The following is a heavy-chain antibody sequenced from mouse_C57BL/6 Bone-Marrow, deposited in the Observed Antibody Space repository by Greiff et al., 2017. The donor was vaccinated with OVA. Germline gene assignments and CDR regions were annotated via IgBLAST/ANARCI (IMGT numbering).Heavy chain of an antibody. CDR3: TASYYSNYAYAMDY. CDR1: GFNIKDDY. J-gene: IGHJ4*01. D-gene: IGHD2-5*01. Sequence: EVKLQESGAELVRPGASVKLSCTASGFNIKDDYMHWVKQRPEQGLEWIGWIDPENGDTEYASKFQGKATITADTSSNTAYLQLSSLTSEDTAVYYCTASYYSNYAYAMDYWGQGTSVTVSS. CDR2: IDPENGDT. V-gene: IGHV14-4*01.